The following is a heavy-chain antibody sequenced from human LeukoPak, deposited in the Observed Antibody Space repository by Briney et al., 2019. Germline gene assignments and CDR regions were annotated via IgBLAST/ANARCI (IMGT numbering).Heavy chain of an antibody. V-gene: IGHV3-30*03. CDR3: ARVRSGWDYFFDY. J-gene: IGHJ4*02. CDR1: GFTFSGHA. D-gene: IGHD6-19*01. CDR2: VSYDGISK. Sequence: GGSLRLSCAASGFTFSGHAMHWVRQTPGRGLEWVAFVSYDGISKNYADSVKGRFTVSRDNSKSTLHLQMSSLRTDDTAVYYCARVRSGWDYFFDYWGQGTLVTVSS.